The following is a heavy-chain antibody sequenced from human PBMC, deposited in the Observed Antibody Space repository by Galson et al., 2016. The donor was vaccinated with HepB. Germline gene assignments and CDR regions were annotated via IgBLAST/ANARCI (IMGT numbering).Heavy chain of an antibody. D-gene: IGHD3-16*01. CDR2: IGRRGDT. Sequence: SLRLSCAASGFVFNNYDFHWVRQSSGGSLDWVSLIGRRGDTHYADSVMGRFTVSRDNARTTLYLQLNSLRAEDTAVYYCASNIWGWGQGTLVTVSS. CDR3: ASNIWG. CDR1: GFVFNNYD. J-gene: IGHJ1*01. V-gene: IGHV3-13*01.